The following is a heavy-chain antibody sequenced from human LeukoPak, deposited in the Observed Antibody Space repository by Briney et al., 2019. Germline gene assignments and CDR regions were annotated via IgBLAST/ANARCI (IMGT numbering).Heavy chain of an antibody. V-gene: IGHV3-23*01. Sequence: GGSLRLSCAASGFTFSSYVMNWVRQAPGKGLEWVSGISDSGGSTYYADSVKGRFTISRDNSKNTLYLQMNSLRAEDAAVYFCASAGGDSRSPLPFYYWGQGTLVTVSS. CDR3: ASAGGDSRSPLPFYY. CDR2: ISDSGGST. CDR1: GFTFSSYV. J-gene: IGHJ4*02. D-gene: IGHD6-6*01.